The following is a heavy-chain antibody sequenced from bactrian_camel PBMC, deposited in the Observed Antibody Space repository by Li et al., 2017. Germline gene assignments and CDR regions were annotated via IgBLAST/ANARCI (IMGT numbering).Heavy chain of an antibody. D-gene: IGHD2*01. CDR2: IYTGNGHA. J-gene: IGHJ6*01. CDR1: GYPYRTNC. CDR3: AADLDSAWLLTRWIFGY. V-gene: IGHV3S40*01. Sequence: VQLVESGGGSVQAGGSLRLSCVASGYPYRTNCMGWFRQAPGKEREGVASIYTGNGHAYYADSVKGRFTISQDNGKNAVYLQMDSLKPEDTAMYYCAADLDSAWLLTRWIFGYWGQGTQVTVS.